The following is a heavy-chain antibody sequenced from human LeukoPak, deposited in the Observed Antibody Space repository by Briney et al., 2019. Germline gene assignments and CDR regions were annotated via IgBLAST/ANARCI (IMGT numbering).Heavy chain of an antibody. V-gene: IGHV1-2*04. D-gene: IGHD5-12*01. J-gene: IGHJ3*02. CDR3: ARAQYIVATNLQGAFDI. CDR1: GYTFTGYY. CDR2: INPNSGGT. Sequence: ASVKVSCKASGYTFTGYYMHWVRQAPGQGLERMGWINPNSGGTNYAQKFQGWVTMTRDTSISTAYMELSRLRSDDTAVYYCARAQYIVATNLQGAFDIWGQGTMVTVSS.